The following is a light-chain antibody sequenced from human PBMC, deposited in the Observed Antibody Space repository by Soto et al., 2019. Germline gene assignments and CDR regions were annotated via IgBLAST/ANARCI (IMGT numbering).Light chain of an antibody. V-gene: IGKV3-11*01. Sequence: EIVLTQSPATLSLSPGEGATLSCRASQSVSSYLAWYQQKPGQAPRLLIYDASNRATGIPARFSGSGSGTDFTLTISSLEPEDFAVYYCQQRSNWPRHTFGQGTKLEI. J-gene: IGKJ2*01. CDR3: QQRSNWPRHT. CDR2: DAS. CDR1: QSVSSY.